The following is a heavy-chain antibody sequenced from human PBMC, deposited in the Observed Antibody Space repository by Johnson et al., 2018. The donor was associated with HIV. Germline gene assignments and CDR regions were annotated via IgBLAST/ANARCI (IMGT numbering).Heavy chain of an antibody. V-gene: IGHV3-30*02. CDR3: AKDSMGYNWNQFEAFDI. Sequence: QVHLVESGGGLVQPGGSLRLSCAASGFTFSSYAMHWVRQAPGKGLEWVAFIRYDGSNKYYVDSVKGRFTISRDNSKNTLYLQMNSLRAEDTAVYYCAKDSMGYNWNQFEAFDIWGQGTKVTVSS. J-gene: IGHJ3*02. CDR2: IRYDGSNK. CDR1: GFTFSSYA. D-gene: IGHD1-20*01.